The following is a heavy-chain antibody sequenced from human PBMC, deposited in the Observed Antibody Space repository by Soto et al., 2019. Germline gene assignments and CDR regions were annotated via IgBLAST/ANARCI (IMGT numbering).Heavy chain of an antibody. Sequence: SETLSLTCTVSGGSISSSSYYWGWIRQPPGKGLEWIGSIYYSGSTYYNPSLKSRVTISVDTSKNQFSLKLSSVTAADTAVYYCARQSKIFGVVIINWFDPWGQGTLVTVSS. CDR1: GGSISSSSYY. J-gene: IGHJ5*02. CDR3: ARQSKIFGVVIINWFDP. D-gene: IGHD3-3*01. CDR2: IYYSGST. V-gene: IGHV4-39*01.